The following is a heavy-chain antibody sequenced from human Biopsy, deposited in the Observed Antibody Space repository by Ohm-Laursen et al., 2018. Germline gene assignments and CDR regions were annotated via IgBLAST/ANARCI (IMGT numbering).Heavy chain of an antibody. J-gene: IGHJ5*02. V-gene: IGHV4-31*01. D-gene: IGHD3-22*01. Sequence: TLSLTCTVSGGSISSGGSYWRWIRQRPGKGLEWTGYIFNSANTYYNPSLKNLITISGDTSKNQFSLKLNSVTAADTAVYYCARGDYFDSNGYFWFDPWGQGTPVTVSS. CDR1: GGSISSGGSY. CDR2: IFNSANT. CDR3: ARGDYFDSNGYFWFDP.